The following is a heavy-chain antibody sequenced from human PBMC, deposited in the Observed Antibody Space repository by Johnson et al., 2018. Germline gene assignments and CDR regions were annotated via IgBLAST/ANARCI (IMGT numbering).Heavy chain of an antibody. D-gene: IGHD3-22*01. J-gene: IGHJ6*03. V-gene: IGHV3-23*04. Sequence: VQLVQSGGGLVQPVGSLRLSCAASGFSFSSYAMAWVRQAPGKGLEWVSAMSGGGASTYYADSVKGRFTMSRDNSKNTLFLQINSLRAEDTAMYYCAKDPYYYDGSAYSTSYYSYYRDVWGKGTTVTVAS. CDR1: GFSFSSYA. CDR3: AKDPYYYDGSAYSTSYYSYYRDV. CDR2: MSGGGAST.